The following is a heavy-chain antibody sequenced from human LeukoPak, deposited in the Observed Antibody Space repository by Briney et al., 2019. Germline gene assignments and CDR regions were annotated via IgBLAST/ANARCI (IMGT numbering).Heavy chain of an antibody. CDR2: INPNSGGT. J-gene: IGHJ5*02. CDR1: GYTFTGYY. CDR3: ATPRRSPPWYVGFDP. D-gene: IGHD6-13*01. V-gene: IGHV1-2*02. Sequence: ASVKVSCKASGYTFTGYYMHWVRQAPGQGLEWMGWINPNSGGTNYAQKFQGRVTMTRDTSISTAYMELSRLRSDDTAVYYCATPRRSPPWYVGFDPWGQGTLVTVSS.